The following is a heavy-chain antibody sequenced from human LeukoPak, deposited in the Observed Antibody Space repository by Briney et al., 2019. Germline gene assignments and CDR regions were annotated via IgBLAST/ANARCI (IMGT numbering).Heavy chain of an antibody. D-gene: IGHD6-13*01. CDR3: ARDLVAAAGTVSFDY. J-gene: IGHJ4*02. V-gene: IGHV1-18*01. CDR1: GYTFTSYG. Sequence: ASVKVSCKASGYTFTSYGISWVRQAPGQGLEWMGWISAYNGNTNYAQKLQGRVTMTTDTSTSTAYMELRSLRSDDTAVYYCARDLVAAAGTVSFDYWGQGTLVTVSS. CDR2: ISAYNGNT.